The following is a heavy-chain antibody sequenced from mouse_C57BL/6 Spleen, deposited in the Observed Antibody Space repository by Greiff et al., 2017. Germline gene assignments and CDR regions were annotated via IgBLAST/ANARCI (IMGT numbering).Heavy chain of an antibody. Sequence: EVKLMESGGGLVKPGGSLNLSCAASGFTFSDYGMHWVRQAPETGLEWVAYISSGSSTIYYADTVQGRFTISRDNAKNTLFLQMTSLRSEDTAMYYCARTWDLSLFAYWGQGTLVTVSA. CDR3: ARTWDLSLFAY. V-gene: IGHV5-17*01. CDR1: GFTFSDYG. J-gene: IGHJ3*01. CDR2: ISSGSSTI. D-gene: IGHD4-1*01.